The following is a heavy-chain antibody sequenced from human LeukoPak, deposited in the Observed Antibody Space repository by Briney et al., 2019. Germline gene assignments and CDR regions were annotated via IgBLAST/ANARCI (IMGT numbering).Heavy chain of an antibody. CDR1: GFTVSSNY. V-gene: IGHV3-66*01. CDR2: IYSGGST. D-gene: IGHD3-9*01. J-gene: IGHJ6*02. Sequence: QPGGSLRLSCAASGFTVSSNYMSWVRQAPGKGLEWVSVIYSGGSTYYADSVKGRFTISRDNSKNTLYLQMNSLRAEDTAVYYCAREQYDILTGYVHGMDVWGQGTTVTVSS. CDR3: AREQYDILTGYVHGMDV.